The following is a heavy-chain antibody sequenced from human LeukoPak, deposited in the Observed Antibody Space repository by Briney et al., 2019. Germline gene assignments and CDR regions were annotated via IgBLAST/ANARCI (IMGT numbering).Heavy chain of an antibody. CDR2: ISGSGGST. D-gene: IGHD6-13*01. CDR1: GFTFSSYG. J-gene: IGHJ4*02. CDR3: AKDLGYSSSWYGGGFDY. Sequence: QSGGSLRLSCAASGFTFSSYGMSWVRQAPGKGLEWVSGISGSGGSTYYADSVKGRFTISRDNSKNTLYLRMNSLRAEDTAVYYCAKDLGYSSSWYGGGFDYWGQGTLVTVSS. V-gene: IGHV3-23*01.